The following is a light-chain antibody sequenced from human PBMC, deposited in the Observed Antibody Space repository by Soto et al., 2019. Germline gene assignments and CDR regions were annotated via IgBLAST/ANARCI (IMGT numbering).Light chain of an antibody. CDR1: QSVSGSY. V-gene: IGKV3-20*01. J-gene: IGKJ4*01. CDR2: GAS. Sequence: IVLTQSPGTLSLSPGERATLSCRASQSVSGSYLAWYQQKPGQAPRLLIYGASSRATGIPDRFSGSGSGTDFTLTISRLEPEDFAVYHCQQYGSSLLTFGGGTKVEIQ. CDR3: QQYGSSLLT.